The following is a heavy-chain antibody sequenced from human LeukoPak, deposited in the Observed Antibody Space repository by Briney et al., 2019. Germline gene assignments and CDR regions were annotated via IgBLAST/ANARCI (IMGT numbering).Heavy chain of an antibody. J-gene: IGHJ6*02. CDR1: GFTFSSYE. CDR3: ARDTAMTRYYYYGMDV. CDR2: ISTSGSSI. Sequence: GGSLRLSCAASGFTFSSYEMNWVRQAPGKGLEWVSYISTSGSSIYYADSVKGRFTISRDNPKNSLYLQMNSLRAEDTAVYYCARDTAMTRYYYYGMDVWGQGTTVTVSS. D-gene: IGHD5-18*01. V-gene: IGHV3-48*03.